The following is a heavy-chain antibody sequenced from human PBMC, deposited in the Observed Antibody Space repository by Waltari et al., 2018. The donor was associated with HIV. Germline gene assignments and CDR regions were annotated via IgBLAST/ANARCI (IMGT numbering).Heavy chain of an antibody. CDR3: ASPVGAARAFFYNVDV. Sequence: EVQLVESGGGLVQPGGSLRLSCAASGFMFSSYWMHWVRQVPGKGLEWGSRINSDASTTHYADSVKGRFTISRDNAKNILYLQMNSLGVEDTAIYYCASPVGAARAFFYNVDVWGQGTTVTVSS. D-gene: IGHD2-15*01. CDR1: GFMFSSYW. V-gene: IGHV3-74*01. J-gene: IGHJ6*02. CDR2: INSDASTT.